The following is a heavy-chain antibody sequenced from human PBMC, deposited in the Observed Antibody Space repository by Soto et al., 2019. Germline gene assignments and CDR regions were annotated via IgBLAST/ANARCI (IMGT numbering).Heavy chain of an antibody. V-gene: IGHV3-30-3*01. J-gene: IGHJ4*02. CDR3: ARRDCGGGCYPIGFDY. D-gene: IGHD2-21*02. CDR2: ISYDGSNK. Sequence: PGGSLRLSCAAPGFTFSSYAMHWVRQAPGKGLEWVAVISYDGSNKYYADSVKGRFTISRDNSKNTLYLQMNSLRAEDTAVYYCARRDCGGGCYPIGFDYWGQGTLVTVSS. CDR1: GFTFSSYA.